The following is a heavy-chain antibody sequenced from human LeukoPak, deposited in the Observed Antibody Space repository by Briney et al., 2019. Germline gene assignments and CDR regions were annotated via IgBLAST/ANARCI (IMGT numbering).Heavy chain of an antibody. CDR2: IFHSGST. J-gene: IGHJ5*02. CDR3: ARTGLDGDNWFDP. D-gene: IGHD1-1*01. CDR1: GGSISRCSCY. Sequence: SETLSLTCTVSGGSISRCSCYWGWIRQPPGKGLEWIGNIFHSGSTYYNPSLKSRVTMSVDTSKNQFSLNLRSVTAADTAVYYCARTGLDGDNWFDPWGQGTPVTVSS. V-gene: IGHV4-39*01.